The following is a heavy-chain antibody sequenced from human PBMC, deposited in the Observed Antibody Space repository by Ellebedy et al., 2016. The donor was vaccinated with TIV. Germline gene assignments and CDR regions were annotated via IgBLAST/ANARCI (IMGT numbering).Heavy chain of an antibody. Sequence: ASVKVSCXASGGTFISYAISWVRQAPGQGLEWMGGIIPIFGTANHAQKFQGRVTITADESTSTAYMELSSLRSDDTAVYYCARRPSRGGSLDYWGQGTLVTVSS. D-gene: IGHD2-15*01. CDR1: GGTFISYA. V-gene: IGHV1-69*13. CDR3: ARRPSRGGSLDY. CDR2: IIPIFGTA. J-gene: IGHJ4*02.